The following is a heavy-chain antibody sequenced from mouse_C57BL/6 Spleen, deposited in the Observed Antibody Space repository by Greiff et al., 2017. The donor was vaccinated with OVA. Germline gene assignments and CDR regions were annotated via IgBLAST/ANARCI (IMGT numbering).Heavy chain of an antibody. CDR1: GYTFTSYT. V-gene: IGHV1-4*01. CDR3: ARSGYGYDGNYFDY. J-gene: IGHJ2*01. D-gene: IGHD2-2*01. CDR2: INPSSGYT. Sequence: QVQLQQSGAELARPGASVKMSCKASGYTFTSYTMHWVKQRPGQGLEWIGYINPSSGYTKYNQKFKDKATLTADKSSSTAYMQLSSLTAEDSAVYYCARSGYGYDGNYFDYWGQGTTLTVSS.